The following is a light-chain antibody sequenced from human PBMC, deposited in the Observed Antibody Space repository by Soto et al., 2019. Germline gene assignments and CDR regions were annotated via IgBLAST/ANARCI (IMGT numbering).Light chain of an antibody. J-gene: IGKJ1*01. V-gene: IGKV1-6*01. Sequence: AIQMTQSPSSLSASVGDRVTLTCRASQGIRNDLNWYQQKPGKAPKLLIYAASSLQSGVPSKFSGSGSGTDFTLTISSLQPEDFATYSCLQDYNSPRTFGQGTKVEIK. CDR3: LQDYNSPRT. CDR1: QGIRND. CDR2: AAS.